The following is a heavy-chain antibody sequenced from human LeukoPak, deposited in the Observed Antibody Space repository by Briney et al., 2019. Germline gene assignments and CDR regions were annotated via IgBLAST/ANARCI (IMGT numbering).Heavy chain of an antibody. CDR3: ARGRPGVAAAGTYDY. CDR1: GYTFTSSD. J-gene: IGHJ4*02. Sequence: ASVKVSCKASGYTFTSSDINWVRQATGRGLEWMRWVNPKTGRTGYAQKFQGRVTVTTNTSTSSAYMEVSSLRFEDTAVYYCARGRPGVAAAGTYDYWGQGTLITVSS. D-gene: IGHD6-13*01. V-gene: IGHV1-8*01. CDR2: VNPKTGRT.